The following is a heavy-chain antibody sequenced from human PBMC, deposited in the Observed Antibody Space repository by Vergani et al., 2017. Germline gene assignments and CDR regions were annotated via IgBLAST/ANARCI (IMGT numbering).Heavy chain of an antibody. D-gene: IGHD5-18*01. J-gene: IGHJ4*02. CDR1: GFTFDDYA. CDR3: ARGGGYSYGYQGAFDY. CDR2: ISWNSGSV. V-gene: IGHV3-9*01. Sequence: EVQLVESGGGLIQPGRSLRLSCAASGFTFDDYAMHWVRHAPGKGLEWVSGISWNSGSVGYADSVKGRFTISRDNAKNSLYLQMNSLRAEDTALYYCARGGGYSYGYQGAFDYWGQGTLVTVSS.